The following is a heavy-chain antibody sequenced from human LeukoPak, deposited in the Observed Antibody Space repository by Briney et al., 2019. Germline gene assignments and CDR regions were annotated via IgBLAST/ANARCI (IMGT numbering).Heavy chain of an antibody. Sequence: SETLSLTCTVSGGSISSYYWSWIRQPPGKGLEWIGYIYYSGSTNYNPSLKSRVTISVDTSKNQFSLKLSSATAADTAVYYCAREERWLQKRGPYDAFDIWGQGTMVTVSS. D-gene: IGHD5-24*01. CDR2: IYYSGST. CDR1: GGSISSYY. CDR3: AREERWLQKRGPYDAFDI. V-gene: IGHV4-59*01. J-gene: IGHJ3*02.